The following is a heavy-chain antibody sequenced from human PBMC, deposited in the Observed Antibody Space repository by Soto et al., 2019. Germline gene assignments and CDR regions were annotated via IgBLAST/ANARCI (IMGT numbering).Heavy chain of an antibody. V-gene: IGHV3-30-3*01. CDR2: ISYDGSNK. J-gene: IGHJ6*02. Sequence: LGLSCAASGFTFSSYAMHWVRQAPGKGLEWVAVISYDGSNKYYADSVKGRFTISRDNSKNTLYLQMNSLRAEDTAVYYCARPYSRGYSYGPYYYYYGMDVWGQGTTVTVSS. CDR3: ARPYSRGYSYGPYYYYYGMDV. CDR1: GFTFSSYA. D-gene: IGHD5-18*01.